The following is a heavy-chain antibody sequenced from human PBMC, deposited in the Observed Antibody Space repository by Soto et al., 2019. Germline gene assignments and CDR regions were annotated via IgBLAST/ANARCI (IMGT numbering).Heavy chain of an antibody. CDR3: ARRDSYGSGSYSWYYFDY. V-gene: IGHV4-4*02. J-gene: IGHJ4*02. CDR2: IYHSGST. CDR1: GGSISSSNW. D-gene: IGHD3-10*01. Sequence: QVQLQESGPGLVKPSGTLSLTCAVSGGSISSSNWWSWVRQPPGKGLEWIGEIYHSGSTNYNPSLKSRVTISVDKSKNQFSLKLSSVTAADTAVYYCARRDSYGSGSYSWYYFDYWGQGTLVTVSS.